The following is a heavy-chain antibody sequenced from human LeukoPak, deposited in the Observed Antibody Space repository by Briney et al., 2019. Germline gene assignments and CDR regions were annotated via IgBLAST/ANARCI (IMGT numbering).Heavy chain of an antibody. J-gene: IGHJ4*02. Sequence: GGSLRLSCAAAGFNFDDYYMSWISQSPGKGLEWIAYISSSGSTIYYAHSMEGRFTISRANAKKSLYLQMKSLRAEDTAIYYCARDSPVRNDGWPLFDYWGQGTLVTVSS. CDR2: ISSSGSTI. CDR3: ARDSPVRNDGWPLFDY. CDR1: GFNFDDYY. V-gene: IGHV3-11*01. D-gene: IGHD1-1*01.